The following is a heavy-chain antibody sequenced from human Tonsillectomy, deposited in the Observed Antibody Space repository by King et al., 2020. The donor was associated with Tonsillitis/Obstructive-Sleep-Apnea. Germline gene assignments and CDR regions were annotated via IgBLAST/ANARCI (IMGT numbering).Heavy chain of an antibody. V-gene: IGHV3-23*04. CDR1: GFTFSSYA. Sequence: VQLVESGGGLVQPGGSLRLSCAASGFTFSSYAMSWVRQAQGKGLEWVSIISGSGGSIDYADSVKGRFTISRDNSKNTLYLQMNRLRAEDTAVYYCAKGASKEGFDPWGQGTLVTVSS. CDR2: ISGSGGSI. D-gene: IGHD4-11*01. J-gene: IGHJ5*02. CDR3: AKGASKEGFDP.